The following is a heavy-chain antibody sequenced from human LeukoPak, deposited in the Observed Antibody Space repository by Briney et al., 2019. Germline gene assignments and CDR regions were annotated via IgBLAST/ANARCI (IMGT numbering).Heavy chain of an antibody. CDR3: ARGRDFYDNSGYYDFDS. Sequence: SEALSPTCSVSGGSITSHYWSWIRQPPGKGLEWIGYIYYTGNTNYNPSLKSRVLISLDTSKNQFSLKLSSVTAADTAVFYCARGRDFYDNSGYYDFDSWGQGTLVTVSS. CDR2: IYYTGNT. CDR1: GGSITSHY. V-gene: IGHV4-59*11. J-gene: IGHJ4*02. D-gene: IGHD3-22*01.